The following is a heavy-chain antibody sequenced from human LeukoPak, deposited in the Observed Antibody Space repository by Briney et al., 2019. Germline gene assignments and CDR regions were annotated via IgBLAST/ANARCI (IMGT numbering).Heavy chain of an antibody. CDR2: ITPYNGDT. CDR3: ARVVTTGFDY. CDR1: GYTFTTYG. D-gene: IGHD4-17*01. V-gene: IGHV1-18*01. J-gene: IGHJ4*02. Sequence: ASVKVSCKASGYTFTTYGFSWVRQAPGQGLEWVGWITPYNGDTNYAQKLQGRVTMTTDTSSSTAYMELRSLRSDDTAVYYCARVVTTGFDYWGQGTLVSVSS.